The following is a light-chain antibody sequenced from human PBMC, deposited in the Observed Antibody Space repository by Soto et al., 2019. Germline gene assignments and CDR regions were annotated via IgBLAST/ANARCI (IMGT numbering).Light chain of an antibody. CDR2: SNN. CDR3: AAWDDSLNGL. V-gene: IGLV1-44*01. J-gene: IGLJ2*01. CDR1: SSNIGSNT. Sequence: QSVLTQTPSASGTPGQRVTISCSGSSSNIGSNTVNWYPQLPGTAPKLLIYSNNQRPSGVPDRVSGSKSGTSASLAISGLQSEDEADYYCAAWDDSLNGLFVGGTKLTVL.